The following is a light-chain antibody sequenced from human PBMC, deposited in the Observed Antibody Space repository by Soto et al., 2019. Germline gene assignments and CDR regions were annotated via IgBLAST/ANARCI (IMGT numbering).Light chain of an antibody. V-gene: IGLV2-14*03. CDR1: SSDVGNYKY. Sequence: QSALTQPASVSGSPGQSITISCTGTSSDVGNYKYVSWYQQHPGKAPKLLIYDVSKRPSGVSNRFSGSKSGNTASLTITGLQAEDEADYYCSSYTSSSTLVVFGGGTKLTVL. CDR3: SSYTSSSTLVV. CDR2: DVS. J-gene: IGLJ2*01.